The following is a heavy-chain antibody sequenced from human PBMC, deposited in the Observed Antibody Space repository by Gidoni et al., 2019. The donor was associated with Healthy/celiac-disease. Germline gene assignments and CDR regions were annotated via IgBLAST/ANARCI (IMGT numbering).Heavy chain of an antibody. D-gene: IGHD6-19*01. Sequence: QVQLQQWGAGLLKPSETLSLTCAVYGGSFSGYYWSWLRQPPEKGLEWIGEINHSGSTNYNPSLKSRVTISVDTSKNQFSLKLSSVTAADTAVYYCARRRWSSGPDYWGQGTLVTVSS. CDR2: INHSGST. CDR3: ARRRWSSGPDY. V-gene: IGHV4-34*01. CDR1: GGSFSGYY. J-gene: IGHJ4*02.